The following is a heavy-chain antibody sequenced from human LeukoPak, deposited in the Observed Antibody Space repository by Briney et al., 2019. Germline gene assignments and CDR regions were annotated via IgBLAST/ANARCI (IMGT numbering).Heavy chain of an antibody. J-gene: IGHJ4*02. Sequence: GASVKVSCKASGYTFTSYDVNWVRQATGQGLEWMGWMNPNSGNTGYARKFQGRVTMTRNASISTAYMELSSLRSEDTAVYYCAREVRGYSYAFSDYWGQGTLVTVSS. D-gene: IGHD5-18*01. CDR3: AREVRGYSYAFSDY. CDR2: MNPNSGNT. V-gene: IGHV1-8*01. CDR1: GYTFTSYD.